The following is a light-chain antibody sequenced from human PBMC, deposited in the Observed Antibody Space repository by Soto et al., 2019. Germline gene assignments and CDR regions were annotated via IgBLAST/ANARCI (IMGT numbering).Light chain of an antibody. CDR1: QTISRW. CDR2: DAS. J-gene: IGKJ5*01. CDR3: HSRA. V-gene: IGKV1-5*01. Sequence: DIQLTQTPSTLSASVGYEVTITCRASQTISRWLSWYQQKPGRAPKLLIYDASTLESGVPSRFSGIGSETEFTLTISRLQPDDFATYFCHSRAFGQGTRLEIK.